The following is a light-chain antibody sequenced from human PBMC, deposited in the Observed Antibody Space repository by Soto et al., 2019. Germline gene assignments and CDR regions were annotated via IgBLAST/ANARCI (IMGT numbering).Light chain of an antibody. J-gene: IGKJ3*01. Sequence: EIVLTQSPGTLSLSPGERATLSCRASQSVTNNYLAWYQQKPGQAPRLLIYRASSRATGIPDRFSGSGSGTDFSLTISRLEPEDFAVYYCHQYGTSPLMTFGPGTTVDIK. CDR3: HQYGTSPLMT. CDR2: RAS. CDR1: QSVTNNY. V-gene: IGKV3-20*01.